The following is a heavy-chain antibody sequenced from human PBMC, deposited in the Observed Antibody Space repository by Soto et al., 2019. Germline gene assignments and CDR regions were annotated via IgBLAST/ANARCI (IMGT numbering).Heavy chain of an antibody. CDR3: ARDRVQSNIKAYYYHSMDG. Sequence: APGKVSCKASGYTFTSYGISWVRQAPGQGVEWMGWISAYNGDTNYAQKLQRRVTMTTDTSTSTAYVELISLRSDATAVYYCARDRVQSNIKAYYYHSMDGWGQGPTVTGSS. J-gene: IGHJ6*02. CDR2: ISAYNGDT. CDR1: GYTFTSYG. V-gene: IGHV1-18*04. D-gene: IGHD1-1*01.